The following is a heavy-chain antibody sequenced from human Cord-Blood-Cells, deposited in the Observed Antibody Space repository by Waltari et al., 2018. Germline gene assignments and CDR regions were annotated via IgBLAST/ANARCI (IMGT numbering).Heavy chain of an antibody. D-gene: IGHD2-2*01. CDR2: IIPIFGTA. J-gene: IGHJ6*03. CDR3: ARDQLDCSSTSCPTQYYYYYMDV. Sequence: LEWMGGIIPIFGTANYAQKFQGRVTITADESTSTAYMELSSLRSEDTAVYYCARDQLDCSSTSCPTQYYYYYMDVWGKGTTVTVSS. V-gene: IGHV1-69*01.